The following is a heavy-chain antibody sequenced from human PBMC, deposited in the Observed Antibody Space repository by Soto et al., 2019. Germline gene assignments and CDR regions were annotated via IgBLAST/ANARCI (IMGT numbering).Heavy chain of an antibody. CDR1: GFTFGSYS. J-gene: IGHJ3*02. CDR3: ARVAPHYYDSSGYYPGAFDI. Sequence: GGSLRLSCAASGFTFGSYSMNWVRQAPGKGLEWVSSISSSSSYIYYADSVKGRFTISRDNAKNSLYLQMNSLRAEDTAVYYCARVAPHYYDSSGYYPGAFDIWGQGTMVTVS. CDR2: ISSSSSYI. D-gene: IGHD3-22*01. V-gene: IGHV3-21*01.